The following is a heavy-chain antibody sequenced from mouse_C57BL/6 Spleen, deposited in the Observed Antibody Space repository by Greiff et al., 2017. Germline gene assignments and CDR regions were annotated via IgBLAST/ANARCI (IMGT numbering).Heavy chain of an antibody. J-gene: IGHJ2*01. CDR3: ARSAQVFDY. CDR1: GYAFSSSW. CDR2: IYPGDGDT. V-gene: IGHV1-82*01. Sequence: VKLQESGPELVKPGASVKISCKASGYAFSSSWMNWVKQRPGKGLEWIGRIYPGDGDTNYNGKFKGKATLTADKSSSTAYMQLSSLTSEDSAVYFCARSAQVFDYWGQGTTLTVSS. D-gene: IGHD3-2*02.